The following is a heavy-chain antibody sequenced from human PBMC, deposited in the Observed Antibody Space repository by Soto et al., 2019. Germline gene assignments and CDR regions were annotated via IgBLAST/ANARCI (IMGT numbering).Heavy chain of an antibody. D-gene: IGHD5-12*01. J-gene: IGHJ3*02. Sequence: GGSLRLSCAASGFTFSSYGMHWVRQAPGKGLEWVAVISYDGSNKYYADSVKGRFTISRDNSKNTLYLQMNSLRAEDTAVYYCAKGRGDAFDIWGQGTMVTVSS. V-gene: IGHV3-30*18. CDR1: GFTFSSYG. CDR2: ISYDGSNK. CDR3: AKGRGDAFDI.